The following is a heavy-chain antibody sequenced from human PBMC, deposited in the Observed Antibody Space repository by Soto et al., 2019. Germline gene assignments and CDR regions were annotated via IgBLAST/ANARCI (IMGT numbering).Heavy chain of an antibody. V-gene: IGHV4-59*01. J-gene: IGHJ4*02. D-gene: IGHD6-19*01. CDR3: ARHRSDYVGS. CDR2: IYYSGTT. Sequence: TSETLSLTCTVSDFSLSSYYWSWVRQPPGKGLGWIGHIYYSGTTNYNPSLRGRATISLDTSKNQFSLRLNSVTAADTAMYYCARHRSDYVGSWGQGALVTVSS. CDR1: DFSLSSYY.